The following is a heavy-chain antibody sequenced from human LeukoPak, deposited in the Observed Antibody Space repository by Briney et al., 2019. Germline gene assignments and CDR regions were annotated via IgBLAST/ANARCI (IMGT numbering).Heavy chain of an antibody. CDR1: GGSISTYY. Sequence: SETLSLTCTVSGGSISTYYWSWIRQPPGKGLEWIAYIHYSGSTNYNPSLKSRVTISVDTSKKHLSLKLSSVTAADTAVYYCAKVGGSFAFLDYWGQGTLVTVSS. CDR2: IHYSGST. CDR3: AKVGGSFAFLDY. V-gene: IGHV4-59*01. D-gene: IGHD1-26*01. J-gene: IGHJ4*02.